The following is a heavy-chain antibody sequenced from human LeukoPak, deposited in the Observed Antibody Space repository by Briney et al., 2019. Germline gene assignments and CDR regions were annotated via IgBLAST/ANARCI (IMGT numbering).Heavy chain of an antibody. CDR3: ARESVVRGVIVGPRGAFDI. Sequence: PSETLSLTCTVSGGSISSYYWSWIRQPPGKGLERIGYIYYSGSTNYNPSLKSRVTISVDTSKNQFSLKLSSVTAADTAVYYCARESVVRGVIVGPRGAFDIWGQGTMVTVSS. V-gene: IGHV4-59*01. D-gene: IGHD3-10*01. CDR2: IYYSGST. J-gene: IGHJ3*02. CDR1: GGSISSYY.